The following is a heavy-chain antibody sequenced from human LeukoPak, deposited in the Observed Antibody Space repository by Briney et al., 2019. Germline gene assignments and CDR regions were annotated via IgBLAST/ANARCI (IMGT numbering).Heavy chain of an antibody. CDR2: IDPSDSYT. J-gene: IGHJ5*02. CDR3: AKHSGNDISNWFDP. CDR1: GYSFTSYL. Sequence: PGESPKISCKGFGYSFTSYLISWVRQMPGKGLEWMGRIDPSDSYTNYHPSFQGHVTISSNKSNSTAYLQWSRLKASDTAIYYCAKHSGNDISNWFDPWGQGTLVTVSS. D-gene: IGHD3-10*01. V-gene: IGHV5-10-1*01.